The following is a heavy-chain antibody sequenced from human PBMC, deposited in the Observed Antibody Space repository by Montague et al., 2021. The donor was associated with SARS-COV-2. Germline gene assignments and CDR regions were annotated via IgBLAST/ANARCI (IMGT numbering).Heavy chain of an antibody. CDR2: IDYSGST. CDR1: GGSISGGGYY. CDR3: ATESVVPASLYYYGMDV. Sequence: TLSLTCTVSGGSISGGGYYWSWIRQHPGKGLEWIGYIDYSGSTYYXXXLKSRVTISVDTSKNQFSLKLSSVTAADTAVYYCATESVVPASLYYYGMDVWGQGTTVTVSS. V-gene: IGHV4-31*03. J-gene: IGHJ6*02. D-gene: IGHD2-2*01.